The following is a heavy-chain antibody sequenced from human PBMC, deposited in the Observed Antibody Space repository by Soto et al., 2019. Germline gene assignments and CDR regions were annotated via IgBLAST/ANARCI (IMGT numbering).Heavy chain of an antibody. Sequence: GESLKISCKGSGYSFNKYWIGWVRQMPGKGLEWMGVIYPGDSDIRYGPSFQGQVTISVDKTTSTAYLQWRSLKASDTAVYYCSRHYYPNPKLKYYIFYRLDVQGQATTVTVSS. J-gene: IGHJ6*02. CDR3: SRHYYPNPKLKYYIFYRLDV. V-gene: IGHV5-51*01. CDR1: GYSFNKYW. D-gene: IGHD3-9*01. CDR2: IYPGDSDI.